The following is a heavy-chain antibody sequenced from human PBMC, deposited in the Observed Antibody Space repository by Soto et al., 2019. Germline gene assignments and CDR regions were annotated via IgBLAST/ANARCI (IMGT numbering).Heavy chain of an antibody. CDR2: IFYSGST. CDR3: ARVSTVTLLDY. Sequence: SETLSLTCTVSGASIGASYWSWIRQSPGKGLEWMGYIFYSGSTNYSPSLNSRVSMTVDSSKNQVSLTLSSVTAADTAVYYCARVSTVTLLDYCGHGMLVTVSS. CDR1: GASIGASY. V-gene: IGHV4-59*01. J-gene: IGHJ4*01. D-gene: IGHD4-17*01.